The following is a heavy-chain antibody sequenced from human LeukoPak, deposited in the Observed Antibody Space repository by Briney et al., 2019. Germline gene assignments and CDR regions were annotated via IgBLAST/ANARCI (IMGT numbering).Heavy chain of an antibody. Sequence: SETLSPTCTVSGGSISSSSYYWGWIRQPPGKGLEWIGSIYYSGSTYYNPSLKSRVTISVDTSKNQFSLKLSSVTAADTAVYYCARHSYYYGDYPYFDYWGQGTLVTVSS. CDR2: IYYSGST. J-gene: IGHJ4*02. CDR1: GGSISSSSYY. CDR3: ARHSYYYGDYPYFDY. V-gene: IGHV4-39*01. D-gene: IGHD4-17*01.